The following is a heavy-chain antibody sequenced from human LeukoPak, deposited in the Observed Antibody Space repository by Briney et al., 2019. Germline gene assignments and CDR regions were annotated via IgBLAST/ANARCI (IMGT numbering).Heavy chain of an antibody. CDR3: ARQRSSSIAYYYYMDV. V-gene: IGHV1-2*02. J-gene: IGHJ6*03. CDR1: GYTFTGYY. CDR2: INPNSGGT. Sequence: GASVKVSCKAPGYTFTGYYMHWVRQAPGQGLEWMGWINPNSGGTNYAQKFRGRVTMTRDTSISTAYMELSRLRSDDTAVYYCARQRSSSIAYYYYMDVWGKGTTVTVSS. D-gene: IGHD6-6*01.